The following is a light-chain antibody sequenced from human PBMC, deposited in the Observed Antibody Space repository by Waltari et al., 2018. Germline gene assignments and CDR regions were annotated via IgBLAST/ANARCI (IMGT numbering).Light chain of an antibody. CDR3: QQYHSWPLT. Sequence: EIVMTQSPAPLSVSPGVRVTLPCRASQSVSSYLAWYQQKPGQAPRLLVYGASTRATGIPARCSGGGSGTELTLTISSLQSEDLAVYYCQQYHSWPLTFGGGTKVEI. J-gene: IGKJ4*01. CDR2: GAS. V-gene: IGKV3-15*01. CDR1: QSVSSY.